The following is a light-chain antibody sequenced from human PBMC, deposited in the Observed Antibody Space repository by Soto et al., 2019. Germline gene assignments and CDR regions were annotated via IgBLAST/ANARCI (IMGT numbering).Light chain of an antibody. V-gene: IGKV3-11*01. CDR2: DAS. CDR3: QQRSNWPGT. Sequence: IGFTLKTDTLALSPGERATLSCRASQSVSRYLAWYQQKPGQAPRLLIYDASNRATGIPARFSGSGSGTDFTLTISSLEPEDFTVYYCQQRSNWPGTFGQGTNVDIK. J-gene: IGKJ1*01. CDR1: QSVSRY.